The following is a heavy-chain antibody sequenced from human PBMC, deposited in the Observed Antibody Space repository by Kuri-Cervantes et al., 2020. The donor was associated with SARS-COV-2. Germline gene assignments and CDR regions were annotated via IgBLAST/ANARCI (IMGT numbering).Heavy chain of an antibody. CDR1: GGSIGSSHY. CDR2: IRNGGST. CDR3: ARDRSIFGVVTPRMDYYYGMDV. J-gene: IGHJ6*02. V-gene: IGHV4-39*07. D-gene: IGHD3-3*01. Sequence: SETLSLTCTVSGGSIGSSHYWGWIRQPPGKGLEWIGSIRNGGSTYFNPSLKSRVSISVDTSKNQFSLQLNSVTPEDTAVYYCARDRSIFGVVTPRMDYYYGMDVWGQGTTVTVSS.